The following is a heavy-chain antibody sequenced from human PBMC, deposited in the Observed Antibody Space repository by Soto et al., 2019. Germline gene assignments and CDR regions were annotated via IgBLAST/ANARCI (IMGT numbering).Heavy chain of an antibody. CDR1: GFTFSSYA. CDR3: AKPIVGATTLVSYFDY. Sequence: EVQLLESGGGLVQPGGSLRLSCAASGFTFSSYAMSWVRQAPGKGLEWVSAISGSGGSTYYADSVKGRFTISRDNSKNTLYLQMNSLRAEDTAVYYCAKPIVGATTLVSYFDYWGQGTLVTVSS. CDR2: ISGSGGST. V-gene: IGHV3-23*01. D-gene: IGHD1-26*01. J-gene: IGHJ4*02.